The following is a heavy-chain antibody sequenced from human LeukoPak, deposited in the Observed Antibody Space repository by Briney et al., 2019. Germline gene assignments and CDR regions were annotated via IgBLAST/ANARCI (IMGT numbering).Heavy chain of an antibody. V-gene: IGHV1-2*02. J-gene: IGHJ4*02. Sequence: ASVTVSCKASGYTFTDCYMHWVRRAPGQGLEWMGWINPNSGGTNYAQKFQGRVTMTRDTSISTAYMELSSLRSEDTAVYYCARGLHSSGWYGDWGQGTLVIVSS. CDR3: ARGLHSSGWYGD. CDR1: GYTFTDCY. D-gene: IGHD6-19*01. CDR2: INPNSGGT.